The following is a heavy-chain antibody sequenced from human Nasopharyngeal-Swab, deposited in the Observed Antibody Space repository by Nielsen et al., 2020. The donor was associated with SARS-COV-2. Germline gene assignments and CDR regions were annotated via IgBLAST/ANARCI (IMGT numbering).Heavy chain of an antibody. D-gene: IGHD3-22*01. J-gene: IGHJ4*02. Sequence: WVRQAPGQGLEWMGGTIPVFGTPIYAQKFQGRVTITADESTSTAYMELSSLRSEDTALYYCARLNNYDSGGYYYIDYWGQGTLVTVSS. V-gene: IGHV1-69*01. CDR3: ARLNNYDSGGYYYIDY. CDR2: TIPVFGTP.